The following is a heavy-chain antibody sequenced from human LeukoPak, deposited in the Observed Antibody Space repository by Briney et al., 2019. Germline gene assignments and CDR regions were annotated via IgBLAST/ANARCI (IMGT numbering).Heavy chain of an antibody. CDR1: GFTFSSYS. CDR3: AKAPYGSGSALDY. V-gene: IGHV3-43*01. CDR2: ISWDGGST. J-gene: IGHJ4*02. Sequence: GGSLRLSCAASGFTFSSYSMNWVRQAPGKGLEWVSLISWDGGSTHYADSVKGRFTISRDNSKKSLYVQMNSLRTEDTALYYCAKAPYGSGSALDYWGQGTLVTVSS. D-gene: IGHD3-10*01.